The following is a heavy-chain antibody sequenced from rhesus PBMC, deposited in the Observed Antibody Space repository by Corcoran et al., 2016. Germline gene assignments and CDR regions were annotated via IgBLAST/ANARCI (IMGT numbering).Heavy chain of an antibody. J-gene: IGHJ4*01. V-gene: IGHV4-122*02. CDR1: GYSISSGYY. D-gene: IGHD2-21*01. CDR3: AREAKTVSIDY. Sequence: QVQLQESGPGLVKPSETLSLTCAVSGYSISSGYYWSWIRQPPGKGLEWIGYITYSGSTSYHPSLKSRVPISRDTSKNQFSLKLSSVTAADTAVYYCAREAKTVSIDYWGQGVLVTVSS. CDR2: ITYSGST.